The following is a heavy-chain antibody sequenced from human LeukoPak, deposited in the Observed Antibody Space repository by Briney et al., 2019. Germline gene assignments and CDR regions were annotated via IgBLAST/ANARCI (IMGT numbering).Heavy chain of an antibody. D-gene: IGHD3-3*01. CDR1: GFTFSSYG. CDR3: AREVVIIYYYYGMDV. CDR2: IWYDGSNK. V-gene: IGHV3-33*01. J-gene: IGHJ6*02. Sequence: GGSLRLSCAASGFTFSSYGMHWVRQAPGKGLEWVAVIWYDGSNKYYADSVKGRFTISRDNSENTLYLQMNSLRAEDTAVYYCAREVVIIYYYYGMDVWGQGTTVTVSS.